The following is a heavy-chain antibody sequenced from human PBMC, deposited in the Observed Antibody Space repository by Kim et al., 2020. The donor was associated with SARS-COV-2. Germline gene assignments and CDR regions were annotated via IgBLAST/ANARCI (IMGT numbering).Heavy chain of an antibody. CDR1: GGSISSYY. Sequence: SETLSLTCTVSGGSISSYYWSWIRQPPGKGLEWIGYIYYSGSTHYNTSLKSRVTISVDTSKNQFSLKLSSVTAADTAVYYCAREAVTPDYYYGMDVWGQG. V-gene: IGHV4-59*01. J-gene: IGHJ6*01. CDR2: IYYSGST. D-gene: IGHD4-17*01. CDR3: AREAVTPDYYYGMDV.